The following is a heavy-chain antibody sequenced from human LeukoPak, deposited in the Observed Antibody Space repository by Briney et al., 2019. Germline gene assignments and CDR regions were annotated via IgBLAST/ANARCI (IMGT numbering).Heavy chain of an antibody. V-gene: IGHV3-11*01. CDR2: ISSSGSTI. CDR1: GFTVSSNY. D-gene: IGHD3-10*01. CDR3: AREGRVYYGPGDY. J-gene: IGHJ4*02. Sequence: GGSLRLSCAASGFTVSSNYMSWIRQAPGKGLEWVSYISSSGSTIYYADSVKGRFTISRDNAKNSLYLQMNSLRAEDTAVYYCAREGRVYYGPGDYWGQGTLVTVSS.